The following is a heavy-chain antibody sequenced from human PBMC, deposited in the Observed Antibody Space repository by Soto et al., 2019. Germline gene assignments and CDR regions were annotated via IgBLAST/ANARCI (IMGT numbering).Heavy chain of an antibody. Sequence: QVQLQESGPGLVKPSQTLSLTCSVSGVSLTSGTYYWSWIRQHPGKGLEWIGYIFYSGSTDYNPSLKSRVNISVDTSKNQFSLKLSSVTAAGTAVYYCASTEDFFDYWGQGTLVTVSS. V-gene: IGHV4-31*03. CDR2: IFYSGST. J-gene: IGHJ4*02. CDR3: ASTEDFFDY. CDR1: GVSLTSGTYY.